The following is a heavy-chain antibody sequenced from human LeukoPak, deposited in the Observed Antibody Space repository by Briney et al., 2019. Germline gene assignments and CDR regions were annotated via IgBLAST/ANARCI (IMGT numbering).Heavy chain of an antibody. D-gene: IGHD6-19*01. CDR1: GFTLDDYG. J-gene: IGHJ4*02. CDR3: ARVPGLGSGWYVWLDY. V-gene: IGHV3-20*04. Sequence: PGGSLRLSCAASGFTLDDYGMSWVRQAPGKGLEWVSGINWNGGSKGYADSVKGRFTISRDNAKNSLYLQMISLRAEDTALYYCARVPGLGSGWYVWLDYWGQGTLVTVSS. CDR2: INWNGGSK.